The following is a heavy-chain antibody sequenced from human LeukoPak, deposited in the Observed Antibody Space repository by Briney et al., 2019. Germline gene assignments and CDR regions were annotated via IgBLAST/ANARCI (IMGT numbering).Heavy chain of an antibody. D-gene: IGHD2-15*01. J-gene: IGHJ5*02. CDR3: ARDRLFPRYCSGGSCYSNWFDP. CDR1: GFTFSSYS. V-gene: IGHV3-21*01. CDR2: ISSSSSYI. Sequence: PGGSLRLSCAASGFTFSSYSMNWVRQAPGKGLEWVSSISSSSSYIYYADSVKGRFTISRDNAKNSLYLQMNSLRAEDTAVYYCARDRLFPRYCSGGSCYSNWFDPWGQGTLVTVSS.